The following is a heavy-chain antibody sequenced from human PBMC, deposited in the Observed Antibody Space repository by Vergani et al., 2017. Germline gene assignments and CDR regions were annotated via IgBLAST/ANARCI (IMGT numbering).Heavy chain of an antibody. D-gene: IGHD1-26*01. CDR2: ISSSSSYI. Sequence: EVQLVESGGGLVKSGGSLRLSCAASGFTFSSYSMNWVRQAPGRGLEWVSSISSSSSYIYYADSVKGRFTISRDNAKNSLYLQMNSLRAEDTAVYYCARDRYDGRGRWWDPWGQGTLVTVSS. V-gene: IGHV3-21*01. CDR3: ARDRYDGRGRWWDP. CDR1: GFTFSSYS. J-gene: IGHJ5*02.